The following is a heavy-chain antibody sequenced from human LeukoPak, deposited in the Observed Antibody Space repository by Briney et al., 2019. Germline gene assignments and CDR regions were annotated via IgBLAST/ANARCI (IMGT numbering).Heavy chain of an antibody. CDR3: ARSRYCSGGSCPPNWFDP. V-gene: IGHV3-11*04. CDR2: ISSSGSTI. D-gene: IGHD2-15*01. J-gene: IGHJ5*02. Sequence: GGSLRLSCAASGFTFSDYYMSWIRRAPGKGLEWVSYISSSGSTIYYADSVKGRFTISRDNAKNSLYLQMNSLRAEDTAVYYCARSRYCSGGSCPPNWFDPWGQGTLVTASS. CDR1: GFTFSDYY.